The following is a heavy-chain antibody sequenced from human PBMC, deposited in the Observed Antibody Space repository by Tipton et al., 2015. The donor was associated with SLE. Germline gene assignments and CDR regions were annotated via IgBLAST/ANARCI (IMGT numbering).Heavy chain of an antibody. CDR1: GXSISSDY. CDR2: IYYSGST. D-gene: IGHD6-13*01. V-gene: IGHV4-59*01. J-gene: IGHJ3*02. Sequence: GLVKPSETLSLTCXVSGXSISSDYWSWIRQPPGMGLGWIGYIYYSGSTNYNPSLKSRVTISVDTSKNQFSLKLSSVTAADTAVYYCARSSGYSSSWYKAFDIWGQGTMXTVS. CDR3: ARSSGYSSSWYKAFDI.